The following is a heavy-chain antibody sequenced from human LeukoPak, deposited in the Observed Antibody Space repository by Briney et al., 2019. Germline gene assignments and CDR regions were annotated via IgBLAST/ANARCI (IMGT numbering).Heavy chain of an antibody. CDR3: ARDSDSNPEGVFDY. CDR1: GFTFSSYA. CDR2: RSYDGSNK. D-gene: IGHD4-11*01. Sequence: QPGGSLRLSCAASGFTFSSYAMHWVRQAPGKGLEWVAVRSYDGSNKYYADSVKGRFTISRDNSRNTLYLQMNSLRAEDTAVYYCARDSDSNPEGVFDYWGQGTLVTVSS. J-gene: IGHJ4*02. V-gene: IGHV3-30-3*01.